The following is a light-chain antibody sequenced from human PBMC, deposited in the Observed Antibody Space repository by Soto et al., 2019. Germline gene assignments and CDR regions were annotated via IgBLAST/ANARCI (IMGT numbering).Light chain of an antibody. CDR1: QSLVYSNGNAY. V-gene: IGKV2-30*01. CDR2: QVS. CDR3: MQGTHWPWT. Sequence: DAVLTQSPLSLPVTLGQPAAISCRSSQSLVYSNGNAYLIWFQQRPGQSPRSLIYQVSTRDAGVPDRFSGSGSGIYFTLTISRVEAEDVGLYYCMQGTHWPWTFGQGTKVEIK. J-gene: IGKJ1*01.